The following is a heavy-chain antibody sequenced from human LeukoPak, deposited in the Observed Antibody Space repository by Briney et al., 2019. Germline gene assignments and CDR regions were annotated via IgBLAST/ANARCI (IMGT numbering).Heavy chain of an antibody. J-gene: IGHJ3*02. Sequence: PSETLSLTCAVYGGSFSGYYWSWIRQPPGKGLEWIGEINHSGSTNYNPSLKSRVTISVDTSKNQFSLKLSSVTAADTAVYYCASRTYCYRRGAFDIWGQGTMVTVSS. CDR2: INHSGST. D-gene: IGHD2-21*01. V-gene: IGHV4-34*01. CDR1: GGSFSGYY. CDR3: ASRTYCYRRGAFDI.